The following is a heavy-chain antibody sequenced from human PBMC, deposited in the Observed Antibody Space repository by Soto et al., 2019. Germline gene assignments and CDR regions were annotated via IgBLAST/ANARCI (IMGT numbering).Heavy chain of an antibody. Sequence: ASVKVSCKASGYTFTNYAMHWVRQAPGQRLEWMGWINAGNGNTKYSQKKQDRVTITRDTSASTAYMELSSLTSEDTAVYYCARDSHGCDYWGQGTLVTVSS. D-gene: IGHD6-19*01. CDR3: ARDSHGCDY. CDR1: GYTFTNYA. J-gene: IGHJ4*02. CDR2: INAGNGNT. V-gene: IGHV1-3*01.